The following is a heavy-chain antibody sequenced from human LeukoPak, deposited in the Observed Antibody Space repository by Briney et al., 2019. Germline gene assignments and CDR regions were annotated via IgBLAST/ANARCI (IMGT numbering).Heavy chain of an antibody. CDR3: TSLAYCGGDCSLPFDY. Sequence: GASVKVSCKASGYTFTGYYMHWVRQAPGQGLEWMGWINPNSGGTNYAQKFQGRVTMTRDTSISTAYMELSRLRSDDTAVYYCTSLAYCGGDCSLPFDYWGQGTLVTVSS. D-gene: IGHD2-21*02. CDR1: GYTFTGYY. CDR2: INPNSGGT. J-gene: IGHJ4*02. V-gene: IGHV1-2*02.